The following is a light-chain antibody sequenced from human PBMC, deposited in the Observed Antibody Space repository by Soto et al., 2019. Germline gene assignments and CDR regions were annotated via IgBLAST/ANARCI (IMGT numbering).Light chain of an antibody. J-gene: IGLJ1*01. CDR1: SSSIERNT. CDR3: ATCDASLTLLSV. V-gene: IGLV1-44*01. CDR2: LNS. Sequence: QSVLTHPPSASGTPGQRVTISCSGDSSSIERNTVSWYQQLPGMAPKLLIYLNSRRPSGAPDRFSRPKSGTSASLAISGLQSEDEAEYYCATCDASLTLLSVFGTGPKVTVL.